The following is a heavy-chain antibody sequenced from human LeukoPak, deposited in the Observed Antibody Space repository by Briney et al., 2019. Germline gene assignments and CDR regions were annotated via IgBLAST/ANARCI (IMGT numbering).Heavy chain of an antibody. D-gene: IGHD6-19*01. V-gene: IGHV3-7*03. CDR1: GFTFSSYW. Sequence: GGSLRLSCAASGFTFSSYWMRWVRQAPGKGLEWVANIKQDGSEKYYVDSVKGRFTISRDNSKNTLYLQMNSLRAEDTAVYYCAKPGYSSGWYYAFDIWGQGTMVTVSS. CDR3: AKPGYSSGWYYAFDI. CDR2: IKQDGSEK. J-gene: IGHJ3*02.